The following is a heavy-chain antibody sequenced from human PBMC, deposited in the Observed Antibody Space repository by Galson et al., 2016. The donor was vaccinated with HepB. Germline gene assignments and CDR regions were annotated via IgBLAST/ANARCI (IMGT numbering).Heavy chain of an antibody. CDR2: IKSKSDGGTI. V-gene: IGHV3-15*01. CDR3: TTRGDYYDILTGYFKSLWYFDY. CDR1: GFTFSSYD. J-gene: IGHJ4*02. D-gene: IGHD3-9*01. Sequence: SLRLSCAASGFTFSSYDMSWVRQAPGKGLEWVGRIKSKSDGGTIDYIAPVKGRFIISRDDSENTLFLQMNNLKTEDTAVYYCTTRGDYYDILTGYFKSLWYFDYWGQGALVTVSS.